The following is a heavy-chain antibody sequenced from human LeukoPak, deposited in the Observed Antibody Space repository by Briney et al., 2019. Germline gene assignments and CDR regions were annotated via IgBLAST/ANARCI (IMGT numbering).Heavy chain of an antibody. CDR1: GGSISPYY. V-gene: IGHV4-59*01. CDR3: ARVSLYYSSSWFNWFDP. Sequence: SKTLSLTCTVSGGSISPYYWTWIRQPPGKGLEWIGYIYYSGSTNYNPSLKSRVTISADTSKNQFSLKLSSVTAADTAVYYCARVSLYYSSSWFNWFDPWGQGTLVTVSS. CDR2: IYYSGST. J-gene: IGHJ5*02. D-gene: IGHD6-13*01.